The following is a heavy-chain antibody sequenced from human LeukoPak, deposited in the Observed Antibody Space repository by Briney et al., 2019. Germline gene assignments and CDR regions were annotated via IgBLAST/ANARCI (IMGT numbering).Heavy chain of an antibody. V-gene: IGHV4-4*07. CDR1: GGSISSYY. D-gene: IGHD3-16*01. CDR3: ARGSVITFGGVTQTGGNWFDP. CDR2: IYSGGNT. Sequence: PSETLSLTCTVSGGSISSYYWSWIRQPAGKGLEWIGRIYSGGNTNYNPSLKSRVTMSVDTSKKQFSLKLSSVAAADTAVYYCARGSVITFGGVTQTGGNWFDPWGQGTLVTVFS. J-gene: IGHJ5*02.